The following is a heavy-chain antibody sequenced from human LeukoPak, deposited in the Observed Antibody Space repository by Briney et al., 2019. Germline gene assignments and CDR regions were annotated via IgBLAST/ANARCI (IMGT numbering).Heavy chain of an antibody. V-gene: IGHV1-46*01. Sequence: GASVKVSCKASGYTFTSYYMHWVRQAPGQGLEWMGIINPSGGSTSYAQKFQGRVTMTRDTSTSTVYMELSSLRSEGTAVYYCAGGYSSGWCLIWGQGTLVTVSS. J-gene: IGHJ4*02. CDR2: INPSGGST. CDR1: GYTFTSYY. D-gene: IGHD6-19*01. CDR3: AGGYSSGWCLI.